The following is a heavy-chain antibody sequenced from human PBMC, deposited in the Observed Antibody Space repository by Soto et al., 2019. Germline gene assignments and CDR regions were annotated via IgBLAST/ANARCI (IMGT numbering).Heavy chain of an antibody. D-gene: IGHD6-13*01. CDR3: ARSSWFYYYYGMDV. CDR1: GGSISSYY. V-gene: IGHV4-34*01. Sequence: SETLSLTCSVSGGSISSYYWSWIRQPPGKGLEWIGEINHSGSTNYNPSLKSRVTISVDTSKNQFSLKLSSVTAADTAVYYCARSSWFYYYYGMDVWGQGTTVTVSS. J-gene: IGHJ6*02. CDR2: INHSGST.